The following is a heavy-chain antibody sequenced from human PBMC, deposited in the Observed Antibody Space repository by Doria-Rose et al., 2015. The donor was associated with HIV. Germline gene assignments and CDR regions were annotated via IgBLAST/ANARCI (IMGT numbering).Heavy chain of an antibody. CDR3: ARVLSGTYDY. Sequence: QVQLQESGPGLVKPSETLSLTCSVSCGSISHYYWSWIRQPPGKGLEYIGDILYTGSTNYSPSLKSRVSISIDTSKNKCAVRLSSVTAADTAVYYCARVLSGTYDYWGQGALVTVSS. V-gene: IGHV4-59*01. J-gene: IGHJ4*02. CDR2: ILYTGST. CDR1: CGSISHYY. D-gene: IGHD1-26*01.